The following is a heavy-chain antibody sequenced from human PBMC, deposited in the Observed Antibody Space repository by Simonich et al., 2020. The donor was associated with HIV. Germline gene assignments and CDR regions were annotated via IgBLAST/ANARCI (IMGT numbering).Heavy chain of an antibody. CDR3: ARHMCSVISCSEGYNWFDP. D-gene: IGHD2-2*01. J-gene: IGHJ5*02. Sequence: QVQLQQWGAGLLKPSETLSLTCAVYGGSFINYYWSWIRQPPGKGLEWIGEVNHSGSPRTNPPPKGRVTISVDTSKNQFSLKLSSGTAADTAFYYCARHMCSVISCSEGYNWFDPWGQGTQVIVSS. CDR1: GGSFINYY. CDR2: VNHSGSP. V-gene: IGHV4-34*01.